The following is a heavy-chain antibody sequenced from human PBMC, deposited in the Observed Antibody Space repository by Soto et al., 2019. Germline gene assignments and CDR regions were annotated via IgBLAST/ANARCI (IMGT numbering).Heavy chain of an antibody. V-gene: IGHV3-64*01. J-gene: IGHJ5*02. CDR3: ARDYGDYGDAPVDNWFDP. CDR2: ISSNGGST. Sequence: EVQLVESGGGLVQPGGSLRLSCAASGFTFSSYAMHWVRQAPGKGLEYVSAISSNGGSTYYANSVKGRFTISRDNSKKTLYLQMGSLRAEDMAVYYCARDYGDYGDAPVDNWFDPWGQGTLVTVSS. CDR1: GFTFSSYA. D-gene: IGHD4-17*01.